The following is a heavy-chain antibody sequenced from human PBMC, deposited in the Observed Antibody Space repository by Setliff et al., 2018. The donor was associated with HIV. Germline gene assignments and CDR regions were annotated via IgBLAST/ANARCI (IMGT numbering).Heavy chain of an antibody. Sequence: LSLTCAIYGGSFSNYYWTWIRQAPGKGLEWISYIGSRGTPVKTADSLKGRFFVSRDNAKNSLYLQMNNLRVEDTAIYYCVKDILGWSFDYWGQGTLVTVSS. CDR3: VKDILGWSFDY. CDR2: IGSRGTPV. V-gene: IGHV3-11*01. J-gene: IGHJ4*02. CDR1: GGSFSNYY. D-gene: IGHD2-15*01.